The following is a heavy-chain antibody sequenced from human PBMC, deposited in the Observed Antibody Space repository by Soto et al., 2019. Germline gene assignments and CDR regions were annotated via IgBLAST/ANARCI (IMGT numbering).Heavy chain of an antibody. D-gene: IGHD2-8*02. CDR2: MYYSGST. Sequence: SETLSLTCTVSGGSINSGGYYWNWIRQHPGKGLEWIGYMYYSGSTYYNPFLRSRVIISADTSENHFSLKLSSVTAADTAVYYCARHKGGRIYGIYWGSAPRGKGPLVTVSS. V-gene: IGHV4-31*03. J-gene: IGHJ5*02. CDR3: ARHKGGRIYGIYWGSAP. CDR1: GGSINSGGYY.